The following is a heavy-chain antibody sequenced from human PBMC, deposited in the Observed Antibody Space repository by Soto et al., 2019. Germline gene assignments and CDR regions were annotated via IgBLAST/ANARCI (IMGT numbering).Heavy chain of an antibody. CDR2: ISGDGSST. CDR1: EFTFRSYW. V-gene: IGHV3-74*01. CDR3: ARSLPGTYAAFDI. Sequence: PGGSLRLSCAASEFTFRSYWMHWVRQSPGKGLVWVSRISGDGSSTSYADSVKCRFTISRDNAKNTMNLQMDSLRAEDTAVYYCARSLPGTYAAFDIWGHGTMVTVSS. D-gene: IGHD1-7*01. J-gene: IGHJ3*02.